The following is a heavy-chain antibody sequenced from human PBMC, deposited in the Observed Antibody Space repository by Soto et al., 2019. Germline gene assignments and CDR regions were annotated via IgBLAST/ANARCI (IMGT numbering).Heavy chain of an antibody. CDR1: GGSISSNGHY. J-gene: IGHJ4*02. D-gene: IGHD2-15*01. CDR2: IYYTGNT. Sequence: QVQLQESGPELVKPSQTLSLTCTVSGGSISSNGHYWTWIRQHPGKGLEWIAYIYYTGNTYYNPSPKSRLSSSVDTSKNQFSLNLRSVTAADTAVYYCAREQWGYDSWGQGTLVTVSS. V-gene: IGHV4-31*03. CDR3: AREQWGYDS.